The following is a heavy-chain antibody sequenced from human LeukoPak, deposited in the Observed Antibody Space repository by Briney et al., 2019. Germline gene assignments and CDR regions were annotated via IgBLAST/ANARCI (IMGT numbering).Heavy chain of an antibody. CDR3: AGSSAYF. CDR1: GFSVSSSY. V-gene: IGHV3-7*01. CDR2: IKQDGSEK. Sequence: GGSLRLSCAASGFSVSSSYVSWVRQAPGKGLEWVANIKQDGSEKYYVDSVKGRFTISRDNAKNSLYLQMNSLRAEDTAVYYCAGSSAYFWGQGTLVTVSS. J-gene: IGHJ4*02. D-gene: IGHD3-22*01.